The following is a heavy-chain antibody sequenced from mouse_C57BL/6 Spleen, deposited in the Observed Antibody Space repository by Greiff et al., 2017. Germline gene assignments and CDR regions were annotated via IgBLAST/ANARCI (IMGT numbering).Heavy chain of an antibody. CDR3: ARGLRLTFDV. D-gene: IGHD1-2*01. CDR1: GYAFTNYL. V-gene: IGHV1-54*01. Sequence: VQLVESGAELVRPGTSVKVSCKASGYAFTNYLIEWVKQRPGQGLEWIGVINPGSGGTNYNEKFKGKATLTADKSSSTAYMQLSSLTSEDSAVYFCARGLRLTFDVWGTGTTVTVSS. CDR2: INPGSGGT. J-gene: IGHJ1*03.